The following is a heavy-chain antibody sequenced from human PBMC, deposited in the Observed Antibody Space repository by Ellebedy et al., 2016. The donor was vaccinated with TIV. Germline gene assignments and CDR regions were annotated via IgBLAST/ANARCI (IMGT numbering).Heavy chain of an antibody. Sequence: MPGGSLRLSCTVSGGSISSDYYYWGWIRQPPGKGLEWIGSVHYRGNTYYNPSLKSRVTISADTSRNRFSLKLTSVTAADTAVYHCARLRYDQGGYFYGMDVWGQGTTVPVSS. J-gene: IGHJ6*02. D-gene: IGHD1-14*01. CDR1: GGSISSDYYY. CDR2: VHYRGNT. CDR3: ARLRYDQGGYFYGMDV. V-gene: IGHV4-39*02.